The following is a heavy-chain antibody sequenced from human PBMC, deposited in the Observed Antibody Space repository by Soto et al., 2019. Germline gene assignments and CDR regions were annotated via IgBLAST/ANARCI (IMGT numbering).Heavy chain of an antibody. Sequence: QVDLVQSGAEVKKPGASVTISCKASGSAITRYYIHWVRQAPGRGLEWMGIINPGGGSPSYAQKFQDRVTIDKDTSTGTVYMDLRSLRTEDTAVYYCARDTSGWSLNGLDVWGQGTTVNVSS. CDR2: INPGGGSP. J-gene: IGHJ6*02. CDR1: GSAITRYY. V-gene: IGHV1-46*01. D-gene: IGHD6-19*01. CDR3: ARDTSGWSLNGLDV.